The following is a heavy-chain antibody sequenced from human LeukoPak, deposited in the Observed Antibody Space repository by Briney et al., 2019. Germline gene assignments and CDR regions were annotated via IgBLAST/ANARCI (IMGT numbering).Heavy chain of an antibody. CDR1: GFTFSSHA. CDR3: AKYALAGTPFFDY. Sequence: GGSLRLSCTASGFTFSSHAMSWLRQAPGKGLEWVSAISDSGDSTYYAGSVKGRFTISRANSKNTLYLQMNSLRAEDTAVYYCAKYALAGTPFFDYWGQGTLVTVSS. CDR2: ISDSGDST. J-gene: IGHJ4*02. V-gene: IGHV3-23*01. D-gene: IGHD6-19*01.